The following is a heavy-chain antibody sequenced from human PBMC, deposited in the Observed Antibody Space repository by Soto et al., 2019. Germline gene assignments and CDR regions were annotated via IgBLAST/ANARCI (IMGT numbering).Heavy chain of an antibody. CDR1: GDSVSSNSAA. V-gene: IGHV6-1*01. CDR2: TYYRSKWYN. CDR3: ARDFIVVVPAAIYYYYMDV. J-gene: IGHJ6*03. Sequence: SQTLSLTCAISGDSVSSNSAAWNWIRQSPSRGLEWLGRTYYRSKWYNDYAVSVKSRITINPNTSKNQFSLQLNSVTPEDTAVYYCARDFIVVVPAAIYYYYMDVWGKGTTVTVSS. D-gene: IGHD2-2*01.